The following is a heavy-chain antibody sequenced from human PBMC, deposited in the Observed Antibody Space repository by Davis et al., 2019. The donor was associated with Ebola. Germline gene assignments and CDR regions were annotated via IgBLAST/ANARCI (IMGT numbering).Heavy chain of an antibody. V-gene: IGHV1-69*06. CDR2: IIPVFGAT. CDR3: ARGWGGGTSNWFDP. CDR1: GYTLSSYY. D-gene: IGHD2-15*01. Sequence: SVKVSCKASGYTLSSYYMHWVRQAPGQGLEWMGGIIPVFGATNYAQKFQGRVTITADKSSSTAHMELNSLTSEDTAVYYCARGWGGGTSNWFDPWGQGTLVSVSS. J-gene: IGHJ5*02.